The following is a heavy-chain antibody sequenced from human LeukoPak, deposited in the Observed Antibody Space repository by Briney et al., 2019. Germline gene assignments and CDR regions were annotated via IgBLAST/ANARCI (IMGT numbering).Heavy chain of an antibody. V-gene: IGHV4-59*08. D-gene: IGHD5-12*01. Sequence: SETLSLTCTVSGGSISSYYWSWIRQPPGKGLEWIGYIYYSGSTNYNLSLKSRVTISVDTSKNQFSLKLSSVTAADTAVYYCTTTVATSEDAFDIWGQGTMVTVSS. CDR2: IYYSGST. CDR3: TTTVATSEDAFDI. J-gene: IGHJ3*02. CDR1: GGSISSYY.